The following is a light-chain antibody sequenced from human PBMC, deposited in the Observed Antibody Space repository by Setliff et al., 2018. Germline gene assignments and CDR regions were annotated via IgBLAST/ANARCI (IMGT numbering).Light chain of an antibody. CDR2: EVT. J-gene: IGLJ2*01. CDR1: SSDVGGYNY. V-gene: IGLV2-14*03. Sequence: QSVLTQPAAMSGSPGQSVAISCAGTSSDVGGYNYVSWYQQHPGKAPKLMIYEVTKRPSGVSDRFSGSKSGNTASLTISGLQAEDEADYYCLSYTSKTTHALFAGGTK. CDR3: LSYTSKTTHAL.